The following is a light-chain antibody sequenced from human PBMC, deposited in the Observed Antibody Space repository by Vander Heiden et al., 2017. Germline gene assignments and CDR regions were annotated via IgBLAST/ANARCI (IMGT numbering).Light chain of an antibody. J-gene: IGLJ1*01. CDR3: CSYAGSYTFV. CDR2: DVS. CDR1: SSDVGRYNY. Sequence: SALTPPRSVSGSPGQSVTISCTGTSSDVGRYNYVSWFQQHPDEAPRLMISDVSKRPSGVPDRFSGSKSGNTASLTVSGLQAEDEADYYCCSYAGSYTFVFGTGTKITVL. V-gene: IGLV2-11*01.